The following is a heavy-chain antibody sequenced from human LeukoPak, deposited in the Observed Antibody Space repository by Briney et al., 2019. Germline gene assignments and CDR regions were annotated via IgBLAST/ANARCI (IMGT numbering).Heavy chain of an antibody. Sequence: GGSLRLSCVASGFPFSSYWMTWVRQAPGKGLEWVANIKQDGSKKFYVDSVKGRFTISRDNAKNSLYLQMNSLRAEDTAIYYCARGGSYPGCWGQGTLVTVSS. D-gene: IGHD1-26*01. V-gene: IGHV3-7*01. J-gene: IGHJ4*02. CDR1: GFPFSSYW. CDR3: ARGGSYPGC. CDR2: IKQDGSKK.